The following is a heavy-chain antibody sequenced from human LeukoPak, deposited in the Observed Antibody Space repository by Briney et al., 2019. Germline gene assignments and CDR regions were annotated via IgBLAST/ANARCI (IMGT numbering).Heavy chain of an antibody. CDR3: ARESGQQLVSYYFDY. Sequence: SETLPLTCAVYGGSFSGYYWSWIRQPPGKGLEWIGEINHSGSTNYNPSLKSRVTISVDTSKNQFSLKLSSVTAADTAVYYCARESGQQLVSYYFDYWGQGTLITVSS. J-gene: IGHJ4*02. CDR2: INHSGST. V-gene: IGHV4-34*01. CDR1: GGSFSGYY. D-gene: IGHD6-13*01.